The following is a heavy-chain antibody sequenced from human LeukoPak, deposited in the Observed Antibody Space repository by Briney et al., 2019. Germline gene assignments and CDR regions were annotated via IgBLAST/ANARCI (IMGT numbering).Heavy chain of an antibody. Sequence: PSETLSLTCTVSGGSISSYYWSWIRQPPGKGLEWIGYIYYSGSTNYNPSLKSRATISVDTSKNQFSLQLNSVTPEDTAVYYCVRESAYDSGWVTRWFDPWGQGTLVTVSS. J-gene: IGHJ5*02. CDR1: GGSISSYY. V-gene: IGHV4-59*12. CDR3: VRESAYDSGWVTRWFDP. CDR2: IYYSGST. D-gene: IGHD6-19*01.